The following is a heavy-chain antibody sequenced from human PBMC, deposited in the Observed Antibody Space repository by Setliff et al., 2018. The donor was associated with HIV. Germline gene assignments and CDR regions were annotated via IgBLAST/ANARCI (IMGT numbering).Heavy chain of an antibody. CDR2: IIPIFGTA. CDR3: ARERGSGYSFDY. CDR1: GGTFSSYA. Sequence: KVSCKASGGTFSSYAISWVRQAPGQGLEWMGGIIPIFGTANYAQKFQGRVTITTDESTSTAYMELSSLRSEDTAVYYCARERGSGYSFDYWGQGTLVTVSS. V-gene: IGHV1-69*05. J-gene: IGHJ4*02. D-gene: IGHD5-12*01.